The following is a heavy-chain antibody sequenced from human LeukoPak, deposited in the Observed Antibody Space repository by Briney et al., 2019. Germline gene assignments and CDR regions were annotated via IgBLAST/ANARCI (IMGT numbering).Heavy chain of an antibody. CDR1: GFTFSSYA. V-gene: IGHV3-23*01. CDR3: AKDRRIVGAPKGY. J-gene: IGHJ4*02. Sequence: PGGSLRLSCAASGFTFSSYAMSWVRQAPGKGLEWGSAISGSGGSTYYADSVKGRFTISRDNSKNTLYLQMNSPRAEDTAVYYCAKDRRIVGAPKGYWGQGTLVTVSS. CDR2: ISGSGGST. D-gene: IGHD1-26*01.